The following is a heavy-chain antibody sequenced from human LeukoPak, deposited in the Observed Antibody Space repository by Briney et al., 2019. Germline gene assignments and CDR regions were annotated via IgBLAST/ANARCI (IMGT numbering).Heavy chain of an antibody. CDR3: VRSFRIPYCSGNSCYPTDFDF. V-gene: IGHV3-74*01. Sequence: PGGSLSLSGATPGFSVGSYWRHGFRKSPAKGLVWVSRVNGNGQSTSYADSVKGRFTISRDNAKNTLYLHMTSLRVEDSAVYYCVRSFRIPYCSGNSCYPTDFDFWGQGTLVTVSS. D-gene: IGHD2-15*01. CDR2: VNGNGQST. CDR1: GFSVGSYW. J-gene: IGHJ4*02.